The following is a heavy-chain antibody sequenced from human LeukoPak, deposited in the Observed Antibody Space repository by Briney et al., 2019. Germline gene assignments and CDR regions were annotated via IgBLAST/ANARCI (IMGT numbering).Heavy chain of an antibody. Sequence: GGSLRLSCATSGFIFTNYGMHWVRQAPGKGLEWVAFISYDGSSNHYGDSVKGRFTISRDDSKNTLYLQMSNLRAEDTAVYFCARGERGDYWGQGTLVTVSS. J-gene: IGHJ4*02. V-gene: IGHV3-33*08. D-gene: IGHD1-26*01. CDR2: ISYDGSSN. CDR1: GFIFTNYG. CDR3: ARGERGDY.